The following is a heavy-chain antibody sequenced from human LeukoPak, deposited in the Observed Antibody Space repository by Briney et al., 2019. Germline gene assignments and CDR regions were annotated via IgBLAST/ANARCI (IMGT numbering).Heavy chain of an antibody. CDR1: GGSISSYY. V-gene: IGHV4-59*01. D-gene: IGHD4-23*01. Sequence: TGGSLRLSCTVSGGSISSYYWSWIRQPPGKGLEWIGYISYSGSTNYNPSLKSRVTISVDTSKNQFSLKLRSVTAADTAVYYCARDRGNSGAAYFDYWGQGTLVTVSS. CDR2: ISYSGST. CDR3: ARDRGNSGAAYFDY. J-gene: IGHJ4*02.